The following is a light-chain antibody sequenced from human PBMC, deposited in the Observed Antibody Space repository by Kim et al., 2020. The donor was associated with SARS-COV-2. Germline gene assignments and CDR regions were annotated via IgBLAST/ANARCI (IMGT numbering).Light chain of an antibody. J-gene: IGKJ2*01. V-gene: IGKV1-39*01. CDR2: AAS. CDR1: QTILTY. Sequence: DIQMTQSPSSLSAPVGDTVNITCLASQTILTYLNWYQQKSGTAPKILIYAASGLHTGVPSRFTSTGSGTHFTLSIGSLQPEVFAHYFCQQRYTPPYTFGQGTKLEI. CDR3: QQRYTPPYT.